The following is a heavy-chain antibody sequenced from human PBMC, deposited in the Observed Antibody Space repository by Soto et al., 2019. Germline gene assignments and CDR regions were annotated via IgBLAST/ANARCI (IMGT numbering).Heavy chain of an antibody. CDR3: AKGLLWLGEFLSSFDS. V-gene: IGHV3-30*18. D-gene: IGHD3-10*01. J-gene: IGHJ4*02. Sequence: QVQLVESGGGVVQPGRSLRLSCAASGFTFSTYGVHWVRQAPGKGLEWVTIISYDGSDKYYAESVKGRFTISRDNSKNTVYLQMNSLRAEDTAVYYSAKGLLWLGEFLSSFDSWGQGTLVTVSS. CDR1: GFTFSTYG. CDR2: ISYDGSDK.